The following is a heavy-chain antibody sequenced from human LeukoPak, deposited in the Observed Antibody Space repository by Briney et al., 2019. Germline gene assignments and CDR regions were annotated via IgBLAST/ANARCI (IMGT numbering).Heavy chain of an antibody. J-gene: IGHJ6*02. CDR2: IIPIFGIA. D-gene: IGHD2-2*01. CDR3: ARDIVVVPAAIQKYYYGMDV. Sequence: GASVKVSCKASGGTFSSYAISWVRQAPGQGLEWMGRIIPIFGIANYAQKFQGRVTITADKSTSTAYMGLSSLRSEDTAVYYCARDIVVVPAAIQKYYYGMDVWGQGTTVTVSS. CDR1: GGTFSSYA. V-gene: IGHV1-69*04.